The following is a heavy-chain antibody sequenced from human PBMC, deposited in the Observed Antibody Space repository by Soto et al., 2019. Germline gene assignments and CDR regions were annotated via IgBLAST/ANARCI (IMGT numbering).Heavy chain of an antibody. CDR1: GFTFSSYA. CDR3: ARDWDIVVVVAAGGMDV. J-gene: IGHJ6*02. V-gene: IGHV3-30-3*01. D-gene: IGHD2-15*01. CDR2: ISYDGSNK. Sequence: PGGSLRLSCAASGFTFSSYAMHWVRQAPDKGLEWVAVISYDGSNKYYADSVKGRFTISRDNSKNTLYLQMNSLRAEDTAVYYCARDWDIVVVVAAGGMDVWGQGTTVTVSS.